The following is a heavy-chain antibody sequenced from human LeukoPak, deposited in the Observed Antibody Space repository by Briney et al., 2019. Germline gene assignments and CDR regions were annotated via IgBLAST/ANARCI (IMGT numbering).Heavy chain of an antibody. V-gene: IGHV4-59*01. Sequence: SETLSLTCTVSGGSISSYYWSWIRQPPGKGLEWLGYIYYSGSTNYNPSLKSRVTISVDTSKNQFSLKLSSVTAADTAVYYCARGSRYCSGGSCYDYWGQGTLVTVSS. J-gene: IGHJ4*02. CDR2: IYYSGST. CDR1: GGSISSYY. D-gene: IGHD2-15*01. CDR3: ARGSRYCSGGSCYDY.